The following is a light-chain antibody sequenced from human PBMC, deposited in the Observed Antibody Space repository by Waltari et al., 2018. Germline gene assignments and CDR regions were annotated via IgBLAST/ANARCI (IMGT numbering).Light chain of an antibody. Sequence: QSVLTQPPSASGTPGQRVTISCSGRSSTIGRNTVNWYQQIPGTAPKLLIYSNNQRPSGVPDRFSGSKSGTSASLAISGLQSEDEADYYCAAWDDSLNVFFGGGTKLTVL. J-gene: IGLJ2*01. CDR1: SSTIGRNT. CDR3: AAWDDSLNVF. V-gene: IGLV1-44*01. CDR2: SNN.